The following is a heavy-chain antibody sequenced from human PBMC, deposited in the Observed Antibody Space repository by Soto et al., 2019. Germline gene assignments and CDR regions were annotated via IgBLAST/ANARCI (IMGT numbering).Heavy chain of an antibody. D-gene: IGHD6-13*01. CDR1: GASITSYY. V-gene: IGHV4-59*08. J-gene: IGHJ4*02. CDR2: IYYSGST. CDR3: ARMTRAAALDY. Sequence: SETLSLTCTVSGASITSYYWSWIRQPPGKGLEWIGYIYYSGSTNYNPSLKSRVTISVDTSKNQFSLKLSSVTAADTAVYYCARMTRAAALDYWGQGTLVTVSS.